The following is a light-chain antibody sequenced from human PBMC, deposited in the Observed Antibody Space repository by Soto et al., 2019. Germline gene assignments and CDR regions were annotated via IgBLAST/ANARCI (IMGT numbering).Light chain of an antibody. CDR3: QQRNSYPRT. J-gene: IGKJ2*01. CDR1: QTINNY. Sequence: DIQMTQSPSSLSASVGDRVTITCRTSQTINNYLNWYRQKPGKVPEVLIYGASSLQRGVSSRFTGSASRTYFTLTISSLQPEDFATYYCQQRNSYPRTFGQGTKVEIK. CDR2: GAS. V-gene: IGKV1-39*01.